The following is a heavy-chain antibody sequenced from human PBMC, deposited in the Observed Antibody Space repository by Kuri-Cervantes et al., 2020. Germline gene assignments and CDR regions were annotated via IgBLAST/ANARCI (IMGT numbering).Heavy chain of an antibody. J-gene: IGHJ4*02. CDR2: IYYSGST. D-gene: IGHD3-22*01. CDR3: AATLDYYDSSGYYFR. CDR1: GGSISSGDYY. Sequence: SETLSLTCTVSGGSISSGDYYWSWIRQPPGKGLEWTGYIYYSGSTNYNPSLKSRVTMSVDTSKNQFSLKLSSVTAADTAVYYCAATLDYYDSSGYYFRWGQGTPVTVSS. V-gene: IGHV4-30-4*01.